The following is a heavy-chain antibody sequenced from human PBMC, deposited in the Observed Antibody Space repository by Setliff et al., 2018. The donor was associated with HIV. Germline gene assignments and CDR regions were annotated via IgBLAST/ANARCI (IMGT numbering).Heavy chain of an antibody. V-gene: IGHV4-39*01. Sequence: PSETLSLTCTVSGGSISPTNYYWGWIRQPPGKGLEWIGSIYYSGSTYYKSSLKNRVTIPVDTSKNHFSLKVNFVTAADTAVYYCATLQSSGWPHGIEYWGQGTLVTVS. D-gene: IGHD6-19*01. CDR3: ATLQSSGWPHGIEY. CDR1: GGSISPTNYY. CDR2: IYYSGST. J-gene: IGHJ4*02.